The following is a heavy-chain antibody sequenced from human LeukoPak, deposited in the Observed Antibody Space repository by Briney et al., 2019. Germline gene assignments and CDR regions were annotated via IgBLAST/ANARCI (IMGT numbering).Heavy chain of an antibody. J-gene: IGHJ4*02. CDR2: IYYSGNT. V-gene: IGHV4-39*07. CDR3: ASLSSLARYVHY. D-gene: IGHD6-6*01. Sequence: SETLSLTCTVSGGSISSTNYYWGWIRQPPGKGLEWIGSIYYSGNTYYTPSLKSRVTISVDTSKNQFSLKLSSVTAADTAVYYCASLSSLARYVHYWGQGTLVTVSS. CDR1: GGSISSTNYY.